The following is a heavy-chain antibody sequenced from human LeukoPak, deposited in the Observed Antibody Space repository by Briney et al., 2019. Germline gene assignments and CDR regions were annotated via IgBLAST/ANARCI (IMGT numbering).Heavy chain of an antibody. Sequence: PGGSLRLSCAASGFTVSSNYMSWVRQAPGKGLEWVSVIYSGGSTYYADSVKGRFTISRDNSKNTLNLQMNSLRAEDTAVYYCARDVRYYYGSGSNTGRRWGQGTLVTVSS. CDR1: GFTVSSNY. CDR2: IYSGGST. V-gene: IGHV3-66*01. D-gene: IGHD3-10*01. J-gene: IGHJ4*02. CDR3: ARDVRYYYGSGSNTGRR.